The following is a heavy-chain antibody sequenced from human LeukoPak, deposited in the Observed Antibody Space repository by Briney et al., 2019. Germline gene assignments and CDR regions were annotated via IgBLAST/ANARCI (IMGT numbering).Heavy chain of an antibody. CDR3: ARAPRGGSSWYGQSVYYFDY. CDR2: IGTAGDT. Sequence: GGSLRLSCAASGFTFSSYDMHWVRQATGKGLEWVSPIGTAGDTYYPGSVKGRFTISRENAKNSLYLQMNSLRAGDTAVYYCARAPRGGSSWYGQSVYYFDYWGQGTLVTVSS. D-gene: IGHD6-13*01. V-gene: IGHV3-13*01. J-gene: IGHJ4*02. CDR1: GFTFSSYD.